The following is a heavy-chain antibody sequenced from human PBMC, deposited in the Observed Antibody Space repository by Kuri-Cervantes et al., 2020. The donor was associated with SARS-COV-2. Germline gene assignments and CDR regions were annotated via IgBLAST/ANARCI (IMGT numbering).Heavy chain of an antibody. Sequence: GESLKISCAASGFTFSSYSMNWVRQAPGKGLEWVAFIRYDGSNKYYADSVKGRFTISRDNSKNTLYLQMNSLRAEDTAVYYCASTSIAVAGTNWFDPWGQGTLVTVSS. CDR2: IRYDGSNK. D-gene: IGHD6-19*01. V-gene: IGHV3-30*02. CDR3: ASTSIAVAGTNWFDP. J-gene: IGHJ5*02. CDR1: GFTFSSYS.